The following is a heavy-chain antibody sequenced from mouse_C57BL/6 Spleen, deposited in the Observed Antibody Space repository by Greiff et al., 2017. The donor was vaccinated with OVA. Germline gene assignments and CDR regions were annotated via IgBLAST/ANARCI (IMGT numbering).Heavy chain of an antibody. Sequence: DVMLVESGGGLVKPGGSLKLSCAASGFTFSDYGMHWVRQAPEKGLEWVAYISSGSSTIYYADTVKGRFTISRDNAKNTLFLQMTSLRSEDTAMYYCARRMITTLYYYAMDYWGQGTSVTVSS. V-gene: IGHV5-17*01. CDR2: ISSGSSTI. CDR3: ARRMITTLYYYAMDY. J-gene: IGHJ4*01. CDR1: GFTFSDYG. D-gene: IGHD2-4*01.